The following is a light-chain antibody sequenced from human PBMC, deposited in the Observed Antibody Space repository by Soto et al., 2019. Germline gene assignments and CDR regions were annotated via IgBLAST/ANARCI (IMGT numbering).Light chain of an antibody. V-gene: IGKV3-15*01. J-gene: IGKJ2*01. Sequence: EIVMTQSPATLSVSPGERATLSCRASQSVSSNLAWYQQKPGQAPRLLIYGASTRATGIPARFSGIGSGPEFTLTICSLQSEDFAFYYCQQYYKWPYTFGQGTKLEIK. CDR2: GAS. CDR3: QQYYKWPYT. CDR1: QSVSSN.